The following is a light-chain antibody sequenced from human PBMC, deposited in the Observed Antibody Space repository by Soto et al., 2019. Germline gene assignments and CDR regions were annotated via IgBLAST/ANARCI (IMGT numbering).Light chain of an antibody. Sequence: DIVMTQSPATLSVSPGERATLSCRASQSVGGDLAWYQQKPGQAPRLLIFGVSTKATGVPARFSGSGSGTEFTLTISSLQSEDFAVYYCQQYNWPFTFGGGTKVDIK. CDR1: QSVGGD. CDR2: GVS. J-gene: IGKJ4*01. CDR3: QQYNWPFT. V-gene: IGKV3-15*01.